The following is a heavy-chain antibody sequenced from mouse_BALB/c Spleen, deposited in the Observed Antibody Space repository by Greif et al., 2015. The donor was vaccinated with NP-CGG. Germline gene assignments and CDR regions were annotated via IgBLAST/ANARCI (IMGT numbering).Heavy chain of an antibody. CDR3: ARDYYGSSYWYFDV. Sequence: EVKLMESGGGLVQPGGSLRLSCATSGFTFSDFYMEWVRQPPGKRLEWIAASRNKANDYTTEYSASVKDRFIVSRDTSQSILYLQMNALRAEDTAIYYCARDYYGSSYWYFDVWGAGTTVTVSS. J-gene: IGHJ1*01. CDR1: GFTFSDFY. CDR2: SRNKANDYTT. V-gene: IGHV7-1*02. D-gene: IGHD1-1*01.